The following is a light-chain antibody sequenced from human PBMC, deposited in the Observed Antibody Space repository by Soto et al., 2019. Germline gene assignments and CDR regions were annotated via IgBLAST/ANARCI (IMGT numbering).Light chain of an antibody. Sequence: QSVLTQPASVSGSPGQSITISCTGTSSDVGGYNYVSWYQHHPGKAPKLMIYDVSNRPSGVSNRFSGSKSGNTASLTISGLQLEEGADYYCSSYTPSNTRKIVFETGTKVTVL. CDR3: SSYTPSNTRKIV. CDR1: SSDVGGYNY. J-gene: IGLJ1*01. CDR2: DVS. V-gene: IGLV2-14*03.